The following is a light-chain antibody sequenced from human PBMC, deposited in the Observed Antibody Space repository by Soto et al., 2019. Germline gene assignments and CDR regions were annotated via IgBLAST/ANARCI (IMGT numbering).Light chain of an antibody. J-gene: IGKJ2*01. CDR1: QSVFHNSNSKNY. CDR2: WAS. V-gene: IGKV4-1*01. Sequence: DIVMTQSPDSLAVSLGEGATINCESSQSVFHNSNSKNYVAWYQQKPGQPPKLLIYWASTRESGVPDRSSGSGSGTHFTLTISSLQAADVAVYYCQQYYSIPYTFGQGTKLEI. CDR3: QQYYSIPYT.